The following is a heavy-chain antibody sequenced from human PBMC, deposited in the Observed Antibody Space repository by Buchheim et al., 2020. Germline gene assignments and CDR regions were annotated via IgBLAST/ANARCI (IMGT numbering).Heavy chain of an antibody. CDR2: IRGDGGVT. V-gene: IGHV3-74*01. CDR3: ARANPADFDY. CDR1: GFTFSSYW. D-gene: IGHD1-14*01. Sequence: EVQLVESGGGLIQPGGSLRLSCAASGFTFSSYWIHWVRQAPGKGLVWVSRIRGDGGVTNYADSVRGRFTISRDNAKNTLYLQMNSLRDEDTAVYYCARANPADFDYWGQGAL. J-gene: IGHJ4*02.